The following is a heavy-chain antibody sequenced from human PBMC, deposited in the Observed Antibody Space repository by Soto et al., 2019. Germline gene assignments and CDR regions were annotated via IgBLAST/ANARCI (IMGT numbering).Heavy chain of an antibody. V-gene: IGHV3-7*05. J-gene: IGHJ6*02. CDR2: IKQDGSEE. Sequence: EVQLVESGGGLVQPGGSLRLSCAASGFTFSGYWMSWVRQAPGKGLEWVANIKQDGSEESYVDSVKCRFTISRDNAKNSLYVQMHSLRAVVTAVYYWAREAVWGQGTTVTVSS. CDR1: GFTFSGYW. CDR3: AREAV.